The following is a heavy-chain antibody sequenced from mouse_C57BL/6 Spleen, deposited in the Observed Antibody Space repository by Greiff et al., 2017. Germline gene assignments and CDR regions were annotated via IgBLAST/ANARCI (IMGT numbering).Heavy chain of an antibody. V-gene: IGHV1-64*01. D-gene: IGHD2-2*01. CDR1: GYTFTSYW. CDR2: IHPNSGST. J-gene: IGHJ1*03. Sequence: VQLQQSGAELVKPGASVKLSCKASGYTFTSYWMHWVKQRPGQGLEWIGMIHPNSGSTNYNEKFKSKATLTVDKSSSTAYMQLISLTSEDSAVYYCARSGGYDENFDVWGTGTTVTVSS. CDR3: ARSGGYDENFDV.